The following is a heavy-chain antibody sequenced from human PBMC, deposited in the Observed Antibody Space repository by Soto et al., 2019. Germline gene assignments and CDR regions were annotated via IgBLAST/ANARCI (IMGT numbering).Heavy chain of an antibody. J-gene: IGHJ6*02. CDR3: ASGIFGVVITDYYYYGMDV. CDR2: IYYSGST. D-gene: IGHD3-3*01. Sequence: SETLSLTCTVPGGSISSGDYYWSWIRQPPGKGLEWIGYIYYSGSTYYNPSLKSRVTISVDTSKNQFSLKLSSVTAADTAVYYCASGIFGVVITDYYYYGMDVWGQGTTVTVSS. CDR1: GGSISSGDYY. V-gene: IGHV4-30-4*01.